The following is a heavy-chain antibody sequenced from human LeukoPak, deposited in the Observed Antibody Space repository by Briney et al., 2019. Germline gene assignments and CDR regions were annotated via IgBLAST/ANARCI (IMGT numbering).Heavy chain of an antibody. Sequence: SETLSLTCTVSGGSISSHYWSWIRQPPGQGLEWIGYIYYSGSTNYNPSLKSRVTISVDTSKNQFSLKLSSVTAADTAVYYCARSPIVVVPAAIFSYYYYMDVWGKGTTVTVSS. CDR1: GGSISSHY. D-gene: IGHD2-2*02. CDR3: ARSPIVVVPAAIFSYYYYMDV. CDR2: IYYSGST. J-gene: IGHJ6*03. V-gene: IGHV4-59*11.